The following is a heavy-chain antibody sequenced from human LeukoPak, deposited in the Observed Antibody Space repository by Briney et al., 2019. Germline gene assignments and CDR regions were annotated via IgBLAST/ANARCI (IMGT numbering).Heavy chain of an antibody. CDR3: ARDQLQWLVPSGWFDP. D-gene: IGHD6-19*01. V-gene: IGHV3-7*01. Sequence: GGSLGLSCVASGFTFSSYWMSWVRQAPGKGLEWVANIKQDGSEKYYVDSVKGRFTISRDNSKNTLYLQMNSLRAEDTAVYYCARDQLQWLVPSGWFDPWGQGTLVTVSS. J-gene: IGHJ5*02. CDR2: IKQDGSEK. CDR1: GFTFSSYW.